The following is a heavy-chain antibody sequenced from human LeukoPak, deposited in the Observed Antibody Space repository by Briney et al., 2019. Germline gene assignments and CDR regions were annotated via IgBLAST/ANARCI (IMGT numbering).Heavy chain of an antibody. J-gene: IGHJ6*02. CDR3: ARDNVWGAQPHYYYGMDV. V-gene: IGHV1-18*01. Sequence: ASVKVSCKASGYTFTSYGISWVRQAPGQGLEWMGWISAYNGNTNYAQKLQGRVTMTTDTSTSTAYMELRSLRSDDTAVYYCARDNVWGAQPHYYYGMDVWGQGTTVTVSS. D-gene: IGHD3-10*02. CDR2: ISAYNGNT. CDR1: GYTFTSYG.